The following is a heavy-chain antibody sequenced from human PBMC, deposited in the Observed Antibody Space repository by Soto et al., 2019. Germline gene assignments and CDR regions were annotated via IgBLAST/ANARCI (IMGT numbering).Heavy chain of an antibody. CDR3: ATLSRTLERTPAAIWSFDS. Sequence: ASVKVSCKVSGYSLSDLSIHWVRQAPGKGLEWMGGLDAEDGETIYAQKLQGRGTMTEDTSTDTAYMELSSLTSEDTAMYYCATLSRTLERTPAAIWSFDSWGQGTLVTVSS. CDR1: GYSLSDLS. J-gene: IGHJ4*02. D-gene: IGHD2-2*01. V-gene: IGHV1-24*01. CDR2: LDAEDGET.